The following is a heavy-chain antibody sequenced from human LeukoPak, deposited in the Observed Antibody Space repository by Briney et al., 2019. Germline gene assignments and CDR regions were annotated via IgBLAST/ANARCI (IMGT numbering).Heavy chain of an antibody. CDR3: AKDEVGGHFEY. Sequence: GGSLRLSCAASGFAFSSYNMNWVRQAPGKGLEWVAKVNEDGRQIYYADSVKGRFTISRDNAKNSVHLQMNNLRVEDTAVYYCAKDEVGGHFEYWGQGILVTVSS. J-gene: IGHJ4*02. V-gene: IGHV3-7*01. CDR1: GFAFSSYN. CDR2: VNEDGRQI.